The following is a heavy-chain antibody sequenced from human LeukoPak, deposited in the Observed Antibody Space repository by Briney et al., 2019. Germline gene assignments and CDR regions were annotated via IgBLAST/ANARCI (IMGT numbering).Heavy chain of an antibody. Sequence: ASVKVSCKASGYPFTNYGISWVRQVPGQGLEWMGWISNYNGYTKYADKFQGRVTMTTDTSTTTAHMELRSLRSGDTAVYYCARDRKDSSGAAAGTYYYYGMDVWGQGTTVTVSS. CDR3: ARDRKDSSGAAAGTYYYYGMDV. V-gene: IGHV1-18*01. CDR2: ISNYNGYT. CDR1: GYPFTNYG. J-gene: IGHJ6*02. D-gene: IGHD6-13*01.